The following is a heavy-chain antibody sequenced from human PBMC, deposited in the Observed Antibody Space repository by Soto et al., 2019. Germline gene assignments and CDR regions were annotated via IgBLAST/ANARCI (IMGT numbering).Heavy chain of an antibody. Sequence: QVQLQESGPGLVKPSQTLSLTCTVSVGSISSGTYHWSWIRHHPGKGLEWIGYIYYRGSTYYNPSLKSRLTISVDTSKNQFSLRLSSVTAADTAVYYCAREMKYYDTSGDSYFDYWGQGTLVTVSS. CDR3: AREMKYYDTSGDSYFDY. CDR1: VGSISSGTYH. V-gene: IGHV4-31*03. D-gene: IGHD3-22*01. J-gene: IGHJ4*02. CDR2: IYYRGST.